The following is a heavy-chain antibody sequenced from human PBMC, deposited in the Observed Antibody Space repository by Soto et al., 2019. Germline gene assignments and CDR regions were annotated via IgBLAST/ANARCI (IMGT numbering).Heavy chain of an antibody. Sequence: QVQLQESGPGLVKPSQTLSLTCTVSGGSISSGGYYLTWIRQHPVKGLEWIGYIYYSWSTHYNPSLKSRLTISVDTSKNKLSLKLSSVTAADTAVDYGARSVVPLGQGTLVTVSS. J-gene: IGHJ5*02. CDR2: IYYSWST. CDR3: ARSVVP. D-gene: IGHD2-21*01. V-gene: IGHV4-31*03. CDR1: GGSISSGGYY.